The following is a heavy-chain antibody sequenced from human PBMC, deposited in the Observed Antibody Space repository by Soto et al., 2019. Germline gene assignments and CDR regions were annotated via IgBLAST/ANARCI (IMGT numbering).Heavy chain of an antibody. Sequence: PGGSLRLSCAASGFTFSSYSMSWVRQAPGKGLEWVSVIYSGGSTYYADSVKGRFTISRDNSKNTLYLQMNSLRAEDTAVYYCRGQDYYYGMDVWGQGTTVTVSS. CDR2: IYSGGST. CDR3: RGQDYYYGMDV. CDR1: GFTFSSYS. J-gene: IGHJ6*02. V-gene: IGHV3-66*04.